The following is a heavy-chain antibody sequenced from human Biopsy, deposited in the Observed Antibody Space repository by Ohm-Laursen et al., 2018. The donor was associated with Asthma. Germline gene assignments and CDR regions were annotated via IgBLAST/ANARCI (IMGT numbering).Heavy chain of an antibody. CDR3: ARKAGSCISRTCYSLDF. CDR1: GGTFNTYV. D-gene: IGHD2-2*01. V-gene: IGHV1-69*13. CDR2: INSVFGTT. J-gene: IGHJ4*02. Sequence: VASVKVPCKSLGGTFNTYVIGWGRQAPGQGLEWMGGINSVFGTTTYPQKFQDRVTITADDSTSTVYMELSSLRSEDTAVYYCARKAGSCISRTCYSLDFWGQGTLVTVSS.